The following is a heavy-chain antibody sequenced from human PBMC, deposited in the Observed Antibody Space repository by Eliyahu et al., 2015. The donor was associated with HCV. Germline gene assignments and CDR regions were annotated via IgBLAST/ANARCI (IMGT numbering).Heavy chain of an antibody. CDR2: INAGNGNT. V-gene: IGHV1-3*01. J-gene: IGHJ4*02. Sequence: QVQLVQSGAEVKKPGASVKVSCKASGYXFTSYAMHWVRQAPGQRLEWMGWINAGNGNTKYSQKFQGRVTITRDTSASTGYMELSSLRSEDTAVYYCASSYIGSSPEDYWGQGTLVTVSS. CDR1: GYXFTSYA. D-gene: IGHD3-10*01. CDR3: ASSYIGSSPEDY.